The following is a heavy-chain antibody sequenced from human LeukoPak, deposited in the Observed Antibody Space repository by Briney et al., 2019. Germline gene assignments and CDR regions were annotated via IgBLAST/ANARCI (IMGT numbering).Heavy chain of an antibody. CDR3: TYTGWYKVPDY. D-gene: IGHD6-19*01. CDR2: ITHSGST. Sequence: PSETLSLTCTVSGGSISSYYWSWIRQPPGKGLEWIGHITHSGSTNYNPSLKNRVTVSVDASKNQFSLKLSSVTAADTAVYYCTYTGWYKVPDYWGQGTLVTVSS. V-gene: IGHV4-34*01. J-gene: IGHJ4*02. CDR1: GGSISSYY.